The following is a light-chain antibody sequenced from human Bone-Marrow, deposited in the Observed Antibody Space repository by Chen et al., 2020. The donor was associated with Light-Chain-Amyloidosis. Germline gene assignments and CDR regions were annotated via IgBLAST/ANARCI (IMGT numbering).Light chain of an antibody. CDR1: QRISNY. J-gene: IGKJ5*01. Sequence: DIQMTQSPSSLSASVGDRVTITCRASQRISNYLNWYQQKPGKAPKLLIHAASTLQSGVPLRFSGSGSGTDFILTISSVQPEDFAIDYCQQSYSMSSITFGQGTRLEIK. CDR3: QQSYSMSSIT. V-gene: IGKV1-39*01. CDR2: AAS.